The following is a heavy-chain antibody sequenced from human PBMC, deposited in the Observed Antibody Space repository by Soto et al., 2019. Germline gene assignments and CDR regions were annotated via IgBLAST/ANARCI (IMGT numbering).Heavy chain of an antibody. V-gene: IGHV1-69*08. J-gene: IGHJ4*02. CDR2: IIPILNIP. CDR3: ARDLGDPGLYYFDS. Sequence: QVHLVQSGAEVKKPGSSVKVSCKASGGSFSTYTLSWVRQAPGQGLDWMGRIIPILNIPNYSQRFQGRLTIIADKSTNTVYMQLSSLTSEDTAVYYCARDLGDPGLYYFDSWGQGTLVTVSS. CDR1: GGSFSTYT.